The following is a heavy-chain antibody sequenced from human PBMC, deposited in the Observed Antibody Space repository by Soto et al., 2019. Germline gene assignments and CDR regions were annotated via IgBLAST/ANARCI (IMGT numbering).Heavy chain of an antibody. Sequence: PGGSLRLSCAASGFTFSSYGMHWVRQAPGKGLEWVAVISYDGSNKYYADSVKGRFTISRDNSKNTLYLQMNSLRAEDTAVYYCAKVGYSYGFEQNYFDYWGQGTLVTVSS. V-gene: IGHV3-30*18. J-gene: IGHJ4*02. CDR3: AKVGYSYGFEQNYFDY. D-gene: IGHD5-18*01. CDR2: ISYDGSNK. CDR1: GFTFSSYG.